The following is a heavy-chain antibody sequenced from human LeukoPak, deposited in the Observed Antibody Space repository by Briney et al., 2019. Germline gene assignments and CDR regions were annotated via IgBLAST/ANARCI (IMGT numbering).Heavy chain of an antibody. CDR3: TRDYPASFDV. CDR2: ISSSSSTI. J-gene: IGHJ3*01. Sequence: GGSLRLSCAASGFTFSSYSMNWVRQAPGKGLEWVSYISSSSSTIYYADSVKGRFTISRDDSKSIAYLQMNSLKTEDTAMYYCTRDYPASFDVWGQGTLVTVSS. V-gene: IGHV3-48*01. CDR1: GFTFSSYS.